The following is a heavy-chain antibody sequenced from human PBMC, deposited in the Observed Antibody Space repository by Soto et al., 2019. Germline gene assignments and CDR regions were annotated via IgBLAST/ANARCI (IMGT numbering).Heavy chain of an antibody. CDR1: GGTVSSYA. Sequence: QLHLVQSGAEVKKAGSSVKVSCKASGGTVSSYAITWVRQAPGKVLEWMGVFIPIFVSAHYAPKFQGRITITADESTSTAYMELSGLTSEDTAIYYCARDVSSDTTGFRGYDLWGQGTQVTVSS. J-gene: IGHJ4*02. D-gene: IGHD3-10*01. CDR2: FIPIFVSA. V-gene: IGHV1-69*01. CDR3: ARDVSSDTTGFRGYDL.